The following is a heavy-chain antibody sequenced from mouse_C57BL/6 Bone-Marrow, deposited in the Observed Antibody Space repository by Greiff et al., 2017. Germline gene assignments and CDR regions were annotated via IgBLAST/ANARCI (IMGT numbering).Heavy chain of an antibody. CDR1: GYTFTTYP. CDR3: ARGGNYGGYYFDY. V-gene: IGHV1-47*01. D-gene: IGHD2-1*01. Sequence: QVQLQQSGAELVKPRASVKMSCKASGYTFTTYPIEWMKQNHGKSLEWIGNFHPYNDDTKYNEKFKGKATLTVEKSSSTVYLELSRLAADDSAVYYCARGGNYGGYYFDYWGQGTTLTVSS. CDR2: FHPYNDDT. J-gene: IGHJ2*01.